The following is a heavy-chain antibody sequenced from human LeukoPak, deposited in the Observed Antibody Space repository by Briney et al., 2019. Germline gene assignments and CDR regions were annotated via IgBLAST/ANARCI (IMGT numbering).Heavy chain of an antibody. J-gene: IGHJ6*02. CDR3: ARDELNTAMVDYYYGMDV. D-gene: IGHD5-18*01. V-gene: IGHV4-59*01. CDR2: IYYSGST. CDR1: GGSISSYY. Sequence: PSETLSLTCTVSGGSISSYYWSWIRQPPGKGLEWIGYIYYSGSTNYNPSLKSRVTISVDTSKNRFSLKLSSVTAADTAVYYCARDELNTAMVDYYYGMDVCGQGTTVTVSS.